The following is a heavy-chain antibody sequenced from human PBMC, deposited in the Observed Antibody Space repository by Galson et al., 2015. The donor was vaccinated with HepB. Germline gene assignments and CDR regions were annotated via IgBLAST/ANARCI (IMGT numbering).Heavy chain of an antibody. Sequence: SLRLSCAASGFTFSNYAIRWVRQAPGKGLEYVSVISSNGSRTYYADSVKGRFTISRDNFKNTVYSQMTSLRPEDTAVYYCVKRYSTSRDTDYWGQGTLVAVSS. D-gene: IGHD6-6*01. J-gene: IGHJ4*02. CDR2: ISSNGSRT. CDR3: VKRYSTSRDTDY. V-gene: IGHV3-64D*06. CDR1: GFTFSNYA.